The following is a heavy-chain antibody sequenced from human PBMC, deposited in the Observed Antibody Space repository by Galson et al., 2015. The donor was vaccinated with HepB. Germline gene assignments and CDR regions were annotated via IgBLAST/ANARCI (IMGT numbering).Heavy chain of an antibody. J-gene: IGHJ4*02. CDR3: ARDYTLGASVYYFDY. CDR2: IKQDGSEK. V-gene: IGHV3-7*03. Sequence: SLRLSCAASGFTLSNSWMSWVRQAPGKGLEWVANIKQDGSEKYYVDSVKGRFTISRDNAKNSLYLQMNILRAEDKAVYYRARDYTLGASVYYFDYWGQGTLVTVSS. D-gene: IGHD2/OR15-2a*01. CDR1: GFTLSNSW.